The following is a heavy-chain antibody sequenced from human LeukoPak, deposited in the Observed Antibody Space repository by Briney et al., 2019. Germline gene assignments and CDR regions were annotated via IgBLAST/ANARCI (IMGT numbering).Heavy chain of an antibody. CDR1: GFTFSNHA. CDR2: VDGSGGGT. J-gene: IGHJ6*03. V-gene: IGHV3-23*01. CDR3: AKDGHITYYDYYMDV. Sequence: GGSLRLSCAASGFTFSNHAMTWVRQAPGKGLEWVSTVDGSGGGTFYADSVKGRFTISRDNAKNTLYLQMNNLRAEDTAVYYCAKDGHITYYDYYMDVWGKGTTVTVSS. D-gene: IGHD3-3*01.